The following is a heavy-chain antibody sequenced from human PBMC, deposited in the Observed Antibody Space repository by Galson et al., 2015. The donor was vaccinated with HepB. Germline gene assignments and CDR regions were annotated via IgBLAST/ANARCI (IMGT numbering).Heavy chain of an antibody. V-gene: IGHV3-30*18. CDR1: GFVFSAYG. Sequence: SLRLSCAASGFVFSAYGMHWVRQAPGKGLEWVSFISSDGHKTYYADSVKGRFTISRDSSKNTLYLQMNTLRPEDTAMYYCAKKLEGATTGPFDSWGQGTLVTVSS. D-gene: IGHD1-26*01. CDR3: AKKLEGATTGPFDS. CDR2: ISSDGHKT. J-gene: IGHJ4*02.